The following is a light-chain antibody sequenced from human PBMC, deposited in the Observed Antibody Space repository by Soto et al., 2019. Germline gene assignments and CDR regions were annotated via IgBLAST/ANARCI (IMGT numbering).Light chain of an antibody. CDR1: QGISSY. Sequence: DIQLTQSPSFLSASVGDRVTITCRASQGISSYLAWYQQKPGKAPKLLIYAASTLQSGVPSRFSGSGSVTEFSLTISSLQPEDFSTYYCQQLNSYPRFTFGPGTKVDIK. CDR2: AAS. V-gene: IGKV1-9*01. J-gene: IGKJ3*01. CDR3: QQLNSYPRFT.